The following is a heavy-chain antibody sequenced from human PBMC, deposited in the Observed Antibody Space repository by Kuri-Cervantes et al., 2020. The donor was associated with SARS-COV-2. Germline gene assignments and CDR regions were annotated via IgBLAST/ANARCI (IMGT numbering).Heavy chain of an antibody. CDR3: ARDLDDFWSGYPLDY. CDR2: IRSKAYGGTT. CDR1: GFTFGDYA. D-gene: IGHD3-3*01. Sequence: LSLTCTASGFTFGDYAMSWVRQAPGKGLEWVGFIRSKAYGGTTEYAASVKGRFTISRDDSKSIAYLQMNSLRAEDTAVYYCARDLDDFWSGYPLDYWGQGTLVTVSS. J-gene: IGHJ4*02. V-gene: IGHV3-49*04.